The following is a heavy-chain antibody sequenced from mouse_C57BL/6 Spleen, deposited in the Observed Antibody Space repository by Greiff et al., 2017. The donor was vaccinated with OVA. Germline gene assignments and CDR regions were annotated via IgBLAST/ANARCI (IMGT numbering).Heavy chain of an antibody. CDR1: GFTFSDYG. Sequence: DVKLVESGGGLVKPGGSLKLSCAASGFTFSDYGMHWVRQAPEKGLEWVAYISSGSSNLYYADTVKGRFTISRDNAKNTLFQKMTRLRSEDTAMYYCARRSYDGYAMDYWGQGTSVTVSS. V-gene: IGHV5-17*01. J-gene: IGHJ4*01. CDR2: ISSGSSNL. D-gene: IGHD2-12*01. CDR3: ARRSYDGYAMDY.